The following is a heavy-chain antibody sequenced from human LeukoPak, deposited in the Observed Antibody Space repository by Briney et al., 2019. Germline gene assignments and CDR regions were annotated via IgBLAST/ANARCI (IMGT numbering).Heavy chain of an antibody. CDR1: GGSFSGYY. D-gene: IGHD3-22*01. Sequence: SETLSLTCAVYGGSFSGYYWSWIRQPPGKGLEWIGEINHSGSTNYNPSLKSRVTISVDKSKNQFSLKLSSVTAADTAVYYCAREADYYDSSGSVDWFDPWGQGTLVTVSS. J-gene: IGHJ5*02. CDR2: INHSGST. V-gene: IGHV4-34*01. CDR3: AREADYYDSSGSVDWFDP.